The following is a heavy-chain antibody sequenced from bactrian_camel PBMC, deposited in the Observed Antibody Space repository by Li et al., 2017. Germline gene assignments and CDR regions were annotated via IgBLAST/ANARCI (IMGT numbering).Heavy chain of an antibody. J-gene: IGHJ4*01. Sequence: HVQLVESGGGAVQTGGSQRLSCVASGYTYSAGPMAWFRQSPGKEREPVATISSGGARTYYAGSVGGRFTISRDNAQNALYLQMDTLKPEDSAMYYCAAPRLKQRCGNWGAYNHWGQGTQVTVS. CDR1: GYTYSAGP. V-gene: IGHV3-3*01. CDR2: ISSGGART. CDR3: AAPRLKQRCGNWGAYNH. D-gene: IGHD8*01.